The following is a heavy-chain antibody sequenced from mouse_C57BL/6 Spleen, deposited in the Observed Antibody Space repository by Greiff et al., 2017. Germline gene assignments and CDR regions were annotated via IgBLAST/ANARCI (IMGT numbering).Heavy chain of an antibody. Sequence: QVKLQQPGAELVKPGASVKLSCKASGYTFTSYWMQWVKQRPGQGLEWIGEISPSDSYTNYNQKFKGKATWTVDTSTSTAYMQLSSLTSEDTAVYYCARSILSGDWGKGTTLTVSS. V-gene: IGHV1-50*01. CDR1: GYTFTSYW. CDR2: ISPSDSYT. J-gene: IGHJ2*01. D-gene: IGHD1-3*01. CDR3: ARSILSGD.